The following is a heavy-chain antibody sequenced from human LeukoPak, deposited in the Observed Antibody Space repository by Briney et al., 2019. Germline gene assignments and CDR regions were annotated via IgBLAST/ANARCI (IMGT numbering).Heavy chain of an antibody. J-gene: IGHJ4*02. CDR1: GYTFTSYD. Sequence: RASVKVSCKASGYTFTSYDINWVRQATGQGLEWMGWMNPNSGNTGYAQKFQGRVTMTTDTSTSTAYMELRSLRSDDTAVYYCARVEMITFGGVIVTQDSDYWGQGTLVTVSS. D-gene: IGHD3-16*02. CDR3: ARVEMITFGGVIVTQDSDY. CDR2: MNPNSGNT. V-gene: IGHV1-8*01.